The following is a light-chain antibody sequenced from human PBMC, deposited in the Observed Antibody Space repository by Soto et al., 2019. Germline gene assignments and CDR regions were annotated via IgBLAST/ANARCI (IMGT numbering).Light chain of an antibody. CDR2: GAS. J-gene: IGKJ2*01. CDR3: QQYGSSQYT. V-gene: IGKV3-20*01. CDR1: QSVSSSY. Sequence: EIVLTQSPGTLSLSPGERATLSCRASQSVSSSYLAWYQQKPGQAPRLLIYGASSRATRIPDRFSGSGYGTDFTLTISRLEPEDFEVYYCQQYGSSQYTFGQGTKLEIK.